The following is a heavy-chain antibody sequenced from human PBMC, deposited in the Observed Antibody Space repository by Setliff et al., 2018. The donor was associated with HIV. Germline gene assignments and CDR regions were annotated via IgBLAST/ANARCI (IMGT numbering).Heavy chain of an antibody. Sequence: GSLRLSCAASGFTFSSYGMHWVRQAPGKGLEWVAVIWYDGSNKYYADSVKGRFTISRDNSKNTLYLQMNSLRAEDTAVYYCARDSPLSHFDYWGQGILVTVSS. CDR1: GFTFSSYG. J-gene: IGHJ4*02. CDR3: ARDSPLSHFDY. V-gene: IGHV3-33*01. CDR2: IWYDGSNK.